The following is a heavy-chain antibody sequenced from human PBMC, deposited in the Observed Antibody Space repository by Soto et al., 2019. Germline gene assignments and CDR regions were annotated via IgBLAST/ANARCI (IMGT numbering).Heavy chain of an antibody. CDR3: ARVSVDYYYYGMDV. V-gene: IGHV3-7*01. Sequence: LRLSCAASGFTFSSYWMSWVRQAPGKGLEWVANIKQDGSEKYYVDSVKGRFTISRDNAKNSLYLQMNSLRAEDTAVYYCARVSVDYYYYGMDVWGQGTTVTVSS. CDR2: IKQDGSEK. CDR1: GFTFSSYW. J-gene: IGHJ6*02.